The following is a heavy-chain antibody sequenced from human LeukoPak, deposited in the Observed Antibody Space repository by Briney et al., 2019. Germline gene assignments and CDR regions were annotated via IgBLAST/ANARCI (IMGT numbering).Heavy chain of an antibody. Sequence: GGSLRLSCAASGFTFSSYSMNWVRQAPGKGLEWVSYISSSSSTIYYADSVKGRFTISRDNAKNSLYLQMNSLRAEDTAVYYCARGGDTGDSYFDYWGQGTLVTVSS. CDR3: ARGGDTGDSYFDY. CDR1: GFTFSSYS. D-gene: IGHD3-16*01. V-gene: IGHV3-48*04. CDR2: ISSSSSTI. J-gene: IGHJ4*02.